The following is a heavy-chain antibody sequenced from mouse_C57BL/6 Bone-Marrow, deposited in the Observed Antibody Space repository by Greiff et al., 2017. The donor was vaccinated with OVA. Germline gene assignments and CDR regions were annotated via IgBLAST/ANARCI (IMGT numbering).Heavy chain of an antibody. V-gene: IGHV10-1*01. CDR2: IRSKSNNYAT. CDR3: VRQRRRDWYFDV. Sequence: EVMLVESGGGLVQPKGSLKLSCAASGFSFNTYAMNWVRQAPGKGLEWVARIRSKSNNYATYYADSVKDRFTISRDDSESMLYLQMNNLKTEDTAMYCCVRQRRRDWYFDVWGTGTTVTVSS. J-gene: IGHJ1*03. CDR1: GFSFNTYA.